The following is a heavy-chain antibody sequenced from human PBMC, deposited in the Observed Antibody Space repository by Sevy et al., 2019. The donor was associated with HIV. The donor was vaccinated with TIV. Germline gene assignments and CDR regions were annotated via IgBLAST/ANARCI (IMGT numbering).Heavy chain of an antibody. CDR2: ISHTSESS. CDR1: GFTLSSYV. Sequence: GGSLRLSCAASGFTLSSYVMSWVRHSPGKGVEWVSTISHTSESSNYADSVKGRFTISRDNSKNTLYLQMNSLRVEDTAVYYCAGRRVGDFWSGSVRGPWAGGPLFDYWGQGTLVTVSS. J-gene: IGHJ4*02. D-gene: IGHD3-3*01. V-gene: IGHV3-23*01. CDR3: AGRRVGDFWSGSVRGPWAGGPLFDY.